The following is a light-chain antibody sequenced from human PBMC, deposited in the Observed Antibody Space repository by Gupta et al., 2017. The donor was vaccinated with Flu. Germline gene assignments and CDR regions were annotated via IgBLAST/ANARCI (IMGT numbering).Light chain of an antibody. CDR3: QQRSNWPRT. Sequence: ATRTCRARQSVSSYLGWYQQKPGQAPRRLIYDASNRANGFPARFSGSGSGTEFTLTISSREPEDFAVYYCQQRSNWPRTFGQGTKVEIK. V-gene: IGKV3-11*01. CDR1: QSVSSY. CDR2: DAS. J-gene: IGKJ1*01.